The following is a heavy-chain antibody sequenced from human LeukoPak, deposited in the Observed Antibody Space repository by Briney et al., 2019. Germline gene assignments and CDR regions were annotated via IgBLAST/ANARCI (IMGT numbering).Heavy chain of an antibody. V-gene: IGHV1-2*02. CDR1: GYTFTGYY. J-gene: IGHJ6*03. CDR2: INPNSGGT. D-gene: IGHD3-16*01. CDR3: ARVGPPNLAYYYYYMDV. Sequence: ASVKVSCKASGYTFTGYYMHWVRQAPGQGLEWMGWINPNSGGTNYAQKFQGRVTMTRDTSISTAYMELRSLRSDDTAVYYCARVGPPNLAYYYYYMDVWGKGTTVTVSS.